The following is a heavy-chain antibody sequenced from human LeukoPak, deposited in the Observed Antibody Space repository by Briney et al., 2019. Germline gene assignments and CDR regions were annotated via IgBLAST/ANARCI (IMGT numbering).Heavy chain of an antibody. CDR3: SRRGRYSGSYYSLGY. V-gene: IGHV5-10-1*01. CDR2: IDPSDSFT. D-gene: IGHD1-26*01. CDR1: GYSFTTYW. Sequence: EESLKISCKGSGYSFTTYWISWVRQMPGKGLEWMGRIDPSDSFTDYSPSFQGHVSISVDKSISTAYLQWSSLKASCTAMYYCSRRGRYSGSYYSLGYWGQGTLVTVSS. J-gene: IGHJ4*02.